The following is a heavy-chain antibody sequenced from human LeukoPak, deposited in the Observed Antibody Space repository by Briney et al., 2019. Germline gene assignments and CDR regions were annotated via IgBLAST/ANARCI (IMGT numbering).Heavy chain of an antibody. CDR2: IGAYNGNT. V-gene: IGHV1-18*04. J-gene: IGHJ4*02. CDR3: ARDSPYYDILTGYYIGDY. CDR1: GYTFTSYG. D-gene: IGHD3-9*01. Sequence: ASVKVSCKASGYTFTSYGISWVRQAPGQGLEWMGWIGAYNGNTNYAQKLQGRVTMTTDTSTSTAYMELRSLRSDDTAVYYCARDSPYYDILTGYYIGDYWGQGTLVTVSS.